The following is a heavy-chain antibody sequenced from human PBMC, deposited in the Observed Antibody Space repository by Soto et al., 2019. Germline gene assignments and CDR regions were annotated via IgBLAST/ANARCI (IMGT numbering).Heavy chain of an antibody. D-gene: IGHD3-3*01. J-gene: IGHJ4*02. CDR1: GGSFSGYY. Sequence: SETLSLTCAVYGGSFSGYYWSWIRQPPGKGLEWIGEINHSGSTNYNPSLKSRVTISVDTSKNQFSLKLSSVTAADTAVYYCARDTVAKYYDFWSGYYGYFDYWGQGTLVTVSS. V-gene: IGHV4-34*01. CDR3: ARDTVAKYYDFWSGYYGYFDY. CDR2: INHSGST.